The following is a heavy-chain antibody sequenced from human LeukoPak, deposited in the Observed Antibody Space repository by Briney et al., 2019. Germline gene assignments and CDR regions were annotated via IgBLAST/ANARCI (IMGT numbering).Heavy chain of an antibody. CDR3: ARAMVGATMNWFDP. CDR2: IYTSGST. CDR1: GGSISSYY. J-gene: IGHJ5*02. Sequence: SKTLSLTCTVSGGSISSYYWSWIRQPAGRGRAWIGRIYTSGSTNYNPSLKSRVTMSVDTSKNQFSLKLSSVTAADTAVYYCARAMVGATMNWFDPWGQGTLVTVSS. D-gene: IGHD1-26*01. V-gene: IGHV4-4*07.